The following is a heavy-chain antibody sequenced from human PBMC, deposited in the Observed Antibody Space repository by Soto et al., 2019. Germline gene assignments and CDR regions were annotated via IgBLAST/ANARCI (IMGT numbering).Heavy chain of an antibody. CDR3: AREFLSAGMVKMFAFDI. J-gene: IGHJ3*02. Sequence: GGSLRLSCAASGFTVSSNYMSWVRQAPGKGLEWVSVIYSGGSTYYADSVKGRFTISRDNSKNTLYLQMNSLRAEDTAVYYCAREFLSAGMVKMFAFDIWGQGTMVTVSS. V-gene: IGHV3-66*01. D-gene: IGHD3-3*01. CDR1: GFTVSSNY. CDR2: IYSGGST.